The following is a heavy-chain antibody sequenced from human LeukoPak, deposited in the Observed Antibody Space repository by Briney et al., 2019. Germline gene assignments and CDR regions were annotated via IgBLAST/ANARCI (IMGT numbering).Heavy chain of an antibody. V-gene: IGHV1-2*02. CDR3: ARDETTAEVYYYYGMDV. J-gene: IGHJ6*02. CDR1: GYTFTGYY. Sequence: ASVKVSCKASGYTFTGYYMHWVRQAPGQGLEWMGWINPNSGGTNYAQKFQGRVTMTRDTSISTAYMELSRLRSDDTAVYYCARDETTAEVYYYYGMDVWGQGTTVTVSS. CDR2: INPNSGGT. D-gene: IGHD4-11*01.